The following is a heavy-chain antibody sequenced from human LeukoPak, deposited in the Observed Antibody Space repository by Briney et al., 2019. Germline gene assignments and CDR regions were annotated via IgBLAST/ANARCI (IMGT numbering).Heavy chain of an antibody. Sequence: KNGESLKISCLASVYSFSTYWIGWVRQMAGKGLEWMGMIYPGDPGTRYNPSFQGQVTISVDTSISTAYLQWSSLKASDTAIDYGARRLKVGNSRFFDYWGQGTLVTVSS. CDR3: ARRLKVGNSRFFDY. V-gene: IGHV5-51*01. D-gene: IGHD3-22*01. CDR1: VYSFSTYW. J-gene: IGHJ4*02. CDR2: IYPGDPGT.